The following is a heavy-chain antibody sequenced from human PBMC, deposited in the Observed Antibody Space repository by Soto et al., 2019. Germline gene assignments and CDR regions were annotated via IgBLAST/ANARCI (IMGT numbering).Heavy chain of an antibody. CDR2: IRYSGSST. V-gene: IGHV3-30*18. CDR1: GFTFSSYA. J-gene: IGHJ4*02. CDR3: AKDKGAAAVTFDY. Sequence: GGSLRLSCAASGFTFSSYAMNWVRQAPGKGLEWVAVIRYSGSSTYYADSVKGRFTISRDNSKNTLYLQMNSLRAEDTAVYYCAKDKGAAAVTFDYWGQGTLVTVSS. D-gene: IGHD6-13*01.